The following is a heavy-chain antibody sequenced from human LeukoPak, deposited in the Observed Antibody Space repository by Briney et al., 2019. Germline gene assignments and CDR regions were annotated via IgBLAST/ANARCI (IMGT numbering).Heavy chain of an antibody. D-gene: IGHD1-20*01. CDR1: GGSFSGYY. CDR2: INHSGGT. J-gene: IGHJ3*02. Sequence: PSETLSLTCAVYGGSFSGYYWSWIRQPPGKGLEWIGEINHSGGTNYNPSLKSRVTISVDTSKNQFSLKLSSVTAADTAVYYCARFRYGITGTYDAFDIWGQGTMVTVSS. V-gene: IGHV4-34*01. CDR3: ARFRYGITGTYDAFDI.